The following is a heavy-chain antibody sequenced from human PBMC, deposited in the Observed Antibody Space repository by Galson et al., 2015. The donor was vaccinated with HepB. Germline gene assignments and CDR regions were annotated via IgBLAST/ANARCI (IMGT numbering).Heavy chain of an antibody. J-gene: IGHJ2*01. CDR3: AADSSPYYYDTSGNFGYFDL. CDR2: IVVGSGNT. D-gene: IGHD3-22*01. CDR1: GFIFTHSA. V-gene: IGHV1-58*02. Sequence: SVKVSCKASGFIFTHSAMQRVRQARGQRLEWIGWIVVGSGNTNYARKFQERVTITRDMSTNTAYVELSSLTSEDTAVYYCAADSSPYYYDTSGNFGYFDLWGRGTLVIVSS.